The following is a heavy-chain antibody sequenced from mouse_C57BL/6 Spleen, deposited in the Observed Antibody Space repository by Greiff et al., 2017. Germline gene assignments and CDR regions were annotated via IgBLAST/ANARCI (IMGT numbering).Heavy chain of an antibody. CDR1: GYTFTSYW. CDR3: ARAAYCSSYPSCDY. D-gene: IGHD1-1*01. Sequence: QVQLQQPGAELVMPGASVKLSCKASGYTFTSYWMHWVKQRPGQGLEWIGEIDPSDSYTNYNQKFKGKSTLTVDKSSSTAYMPLSSLTSEDSAVYYCARAAYCSSYPSCDYWGQGTTLTVSS. V-gene: IGHV1-69*01. CDR2: IDPSDSYT. J-gene: IGHJ2*01.